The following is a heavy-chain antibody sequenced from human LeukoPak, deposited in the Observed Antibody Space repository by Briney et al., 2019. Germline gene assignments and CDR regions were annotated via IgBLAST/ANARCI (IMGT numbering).Heavy chain of an antibody. CDR1: GGSVSSDSAA. CDR3: ARDQGQQWLVMDY. J-gene: IGHJ4*02. D-gene: IGHD6-19*01. CDR2: TYYRSKWYN. Sequence: SQTLSLTCAISGGSVSSDSAAWNWIRQSPSRGLEWLGRTYYRSKWYNDYAVSVKSRITINPDTSKNQLSLQLNSVTPEDTAVYYCARDQGQQWLVMDYWGQGTLVTVSS. V-gene: IGHV6-1*01.